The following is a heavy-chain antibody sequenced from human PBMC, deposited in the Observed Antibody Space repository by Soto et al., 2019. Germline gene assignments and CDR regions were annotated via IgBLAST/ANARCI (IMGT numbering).Heavy chain of an antibody. CDR2: ISSSGRSI. J-gene: IGHJ4*02. CDR1: GFTFSDYY. CDR3: VRDPEKRRGGYCSGGCSFYLDD. Sequence: QVQLVESGGGLVKPGGSLRLSCAASGFTFSDYYMSWIRQATGKGLEWFSYISSSGRSIYYADAVKGRFTNSRYNAKNSLYLQMNSQRAEDTAVYYCVRDPEKRRGGYCSGGCSFYLDDWGQGTLVTVSS. V-gene: IGHV3-11*01. D-gene: IGHD2-15*01.